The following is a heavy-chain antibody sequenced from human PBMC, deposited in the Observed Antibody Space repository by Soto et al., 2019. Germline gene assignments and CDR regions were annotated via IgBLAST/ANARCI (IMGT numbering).Heavy chain of an antibody. CDR1: GDSVSTNSAA. CDR3: ARDPDSSGWFGLDY. J-gene: IGHJ4*02. CDR2: TYYRSNWHY. V-gene: IGHV6-1*01. Sequence: QVQLQQSGPGLVKPSQTLSLTCAISGDSVSTNSAAWNWIRQSPSRGLEWLGRTYYRSNWHYDYAVPVKSRITITPDTSTNQFSLQLNSVTPEDTAVYYCARDPDSSGWFGLDYWGQGTLVTVSS. D-gene: IGHD6-19*01.